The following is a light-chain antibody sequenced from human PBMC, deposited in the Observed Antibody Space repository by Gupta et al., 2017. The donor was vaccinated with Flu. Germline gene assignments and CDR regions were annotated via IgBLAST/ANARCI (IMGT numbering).Light chain of an antibody. J-gene: IGLJ3*02. CDR1: SSNIGSNI. Sequence: RVTISCSGSSSNIGSNIVNWYQQLPGAAPRLLIHNKKERPSRVPDRFSGSKSGTSASLAISGLQSEDEADYYCAAWDGSLNGPVFGGGTKLTVL. V-gene: IGLV1-44*01. CDR3: AAWDGSLNGPV. CDR2: NKK.